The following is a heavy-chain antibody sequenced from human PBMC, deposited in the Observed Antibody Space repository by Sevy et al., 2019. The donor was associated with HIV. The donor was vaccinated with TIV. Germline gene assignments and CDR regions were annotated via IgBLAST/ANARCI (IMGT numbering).Heavy chain of an antibody. CDR1: GGSFSGYY. CDR3: ASQNEMVEMATITRNWFDP. Sequence: SETLSLTCAVYGGSFSGYYWSWIRQPPGKGLEWIGEINHSGSTKYNPSLKSRVTISVDTSKNQFSLKLSSVTAADTAVYYCASQNEMVEMATITRNWFDPWGQGTLVTVSS. V-gene: IGHV4-34*01. CDR2: INHSGST. D-gene: IGHD5-12*01. J-gene: IGHJ5*02.